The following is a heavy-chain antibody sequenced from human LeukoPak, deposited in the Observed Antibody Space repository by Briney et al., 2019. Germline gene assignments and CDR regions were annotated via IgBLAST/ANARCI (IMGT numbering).Heavy chain of an antibody. CDR3: AAVPDCSSTGCSTTY. CDR1: GFTFTSSA. Sequence: ASVKVSCKASGFTFTSSAVQWVRQARGQRLEWIGWIVVGSGNTNYAQKFQERVTITRDMSTSTAYMELSSLRSEDTAVYYCAAVPDCSSTGCSTTYWGQGTLVTVSS. CDR2: IVVGSGNT. V-gene: IGHV1-58*01. D-gene: IGHD2-2*01. J-gene: IGHJ4*02.